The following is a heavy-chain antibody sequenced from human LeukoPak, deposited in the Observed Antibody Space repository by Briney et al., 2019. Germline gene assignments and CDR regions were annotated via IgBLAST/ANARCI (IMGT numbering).Heavy chain of an antibody. V-gene: IGHV3-30*04. J-gene: IGHJ4*02. D-gene: IGHD3-10*01. CDR3: ARGRRVFLWFGESYYFDY. CDR1: GFTFSSYA. Sequence: GGSLRLSCAASGFTFSSYAMHWVRQAPGKGLEWVAVISYDGSNKYYADSVKGRFTISRDNSKNTLYLQMNSLRAEDTAVYYCARGRRVFLWFGESYYFDYWGQGTLVTVSS. CDR2: ISYDGSNK.